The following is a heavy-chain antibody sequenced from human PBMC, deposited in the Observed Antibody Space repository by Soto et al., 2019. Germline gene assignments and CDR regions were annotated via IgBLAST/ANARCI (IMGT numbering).Heavy chain of an antibody. V-gene: IGHV3-23*01. Sequence: EVQLLESGGDLVQPGGSLRLSCVASGFTFDNYAMTWVRQAPGKGLQWVSVITGSGTNAFYADSVTGRFTISRDNSKNTLYLQMNSLSAEDTAVYYCARDEPDVIVSRPPDHHGMDVWGQGTMVTVSS. CDR3: ARDEPDVIVSRPPDHHGMDV. J-gene: IGHJ6*02. D-gene: IGHD3-10*01. CDR1: GFTFDNYA. CDR2: ITGSGTNA.